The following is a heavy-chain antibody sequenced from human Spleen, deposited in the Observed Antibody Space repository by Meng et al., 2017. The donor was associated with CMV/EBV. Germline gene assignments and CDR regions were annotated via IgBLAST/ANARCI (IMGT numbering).Heavy chain of an antibody. D-gene: IGHD3-16*01. CDR3: ARDGGDQQYYFDS. Sequence: SVKVSCKASGGTFSNYAITRVRQAPGQGLEWLGGIIPVRGIANYPQRFQGRVTITADKSTTTAYMELSSLRSEDTAVYYCARDGGDQQYYFDSWGQGTLVTVSS. J-gene: IGHJ4*02. CDR1: GGTFSNYA. V-gene: IGHV1-69*10. CDR2: IIPVRGIA.